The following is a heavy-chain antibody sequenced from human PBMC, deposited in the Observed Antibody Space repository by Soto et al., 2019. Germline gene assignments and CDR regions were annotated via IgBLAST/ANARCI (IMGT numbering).Heavy chain of an antibody. CDR3: AKDVDLAAAGFDY. Sequence: SLRLSCAASGFTFSSYAMSWVRQAPGKGLEWVSAISGSGGSTYYADSVKGRFTISRDNSKNTLYLQMNSLRAGDTAVYYCAKDVDLAAAGFDYWGQGTLVTVSS. CDR2: ISGSGGST. V-gene: IGHV3-23*01. D-gene: IGHD6-13*01. CDR1: GFTFSSYA. J-gene: IGHJ4*02.